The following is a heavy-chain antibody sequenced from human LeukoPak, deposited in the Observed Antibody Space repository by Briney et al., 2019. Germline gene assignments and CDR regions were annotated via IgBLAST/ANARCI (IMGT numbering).Heavy chain of an antibody. V-gene: IGHV4-59*08. Sequence: SETLSLTCTVSGGSISSYYWSWIRQPPGKGLEWIGYIAHSGTTSYKSSLKSRVTISVDTSKNQLSLRLTSVTAADTAVYYCARWDDSAWAFGNWGPGTLVTVSS. CDR3: ARWDDSAWAFGN. CDR2: IAHSGTT. J-gene: IGHJ4*02. CDR1: GGSISSYY. D-gene: IGHD6-19*01.